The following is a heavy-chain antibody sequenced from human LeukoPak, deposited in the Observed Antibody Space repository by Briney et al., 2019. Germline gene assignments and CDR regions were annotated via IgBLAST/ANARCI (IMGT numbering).Heavy chain of an antibody. CDR2: ISGSGGST. CDR1: GFTFSSYA. V-gene: IGHV3-23*01. J-gene: IGHJ4*02. Sequence: PGGSLRLSCAASGFTFSSYAMSWVRQAPGKGLEWVSAISGSGGSTYYADSVKGRFTISRDNSKNTLYLQMNSLRAEDTAVYYCARGIAVADNFDYWGQGTLVTVSS. CDR3: ARGIAVADNFDY. D-gene: IGHD6-19*01.